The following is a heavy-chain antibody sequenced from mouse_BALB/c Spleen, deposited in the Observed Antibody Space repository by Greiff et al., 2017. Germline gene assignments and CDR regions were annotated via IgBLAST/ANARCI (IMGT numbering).Heavy chain of an antibody. V-gene: IGHV5-4*02. CDR3: ARTQITTVGYAMGD. J-gene: IGHJ4*01. D-gene: IGHD1-1*01. Sequence: EVKLMESGGGLVKPGGSLKLSCAASGFTFSDYYMYWVRQTPEKRLEWVATISDGGSYTYYPDSVKGRFTISRDNAKNNLYLQMSSLKSEDTAMYYCARTQITTVGYAMGDWGQGTSVTVTS. CDR1: GFTFSDYY. CDR2: ISDGGSYT.